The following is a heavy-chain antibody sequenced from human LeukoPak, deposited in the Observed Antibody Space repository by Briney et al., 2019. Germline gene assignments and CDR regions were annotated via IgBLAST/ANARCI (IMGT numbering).Heavy chain of an antibody. J-gene: IGHJ4*02. Sequence: SGPTLVKPTQTLTLTCTFSGFSLSTSGVGVGWIRQPPGKALEWLALIYWDDDKRYSPSLKSRLTITKDTSKNRVVLTMTNMDPVDTATYYCAHSPILTGYFIGEDYRLLFDYWGQGTLVTVSS. V-gene: IGHV2-5*02. D-gene: IGHD3-9*01. CDR3: AHSPILTGYFIGEDYRLLFDY. CDR1: GFSLSTSGVG. CDR2: IYWDDDK.